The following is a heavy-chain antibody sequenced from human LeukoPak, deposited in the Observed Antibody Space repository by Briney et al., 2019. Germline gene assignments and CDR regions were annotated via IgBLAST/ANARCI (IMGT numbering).Heavy chain of an antibody. J-gene: IGHJ4*02. CDR2: INPNSGGT. CDR1: GYTFTGYY. CDR3: ATPRHYYDSSGYPQN. V-gene: IGHV1-2*02. Sequence: GASVKVSCKASGYTFTGYYMHWVRQAPGQGLEWMGWINPNSGGTNYAQKFQGRVTMTRDTSTSTVYMELSSLRSEDTAVYYCATPRHYYDSSGYPQNWGQGTLVTVSS. D-gene: IGHD3-22*01.